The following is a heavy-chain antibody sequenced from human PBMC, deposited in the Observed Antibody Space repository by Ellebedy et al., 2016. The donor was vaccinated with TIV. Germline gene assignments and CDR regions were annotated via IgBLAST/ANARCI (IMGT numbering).Heavy chain of an antibody. V-gene: IGHV3-7*01. CDR1: GFTFSNYC. Sequence: GESLKISCAASGFTFSNYCMSWVRQAPGKGLEWVANIKQGGSDIHYADSVKGRFTISRDNAKSSLYLPMNSLRAEDTAVYYCAREAISYATSGYYFDYWGQGTLVTVSS. CDR2: IKQGGSDI. D-gene: IGHD3-16*01. CDR3: AREAISYATSGYYFDY. J-gene: IGHJ4*02.